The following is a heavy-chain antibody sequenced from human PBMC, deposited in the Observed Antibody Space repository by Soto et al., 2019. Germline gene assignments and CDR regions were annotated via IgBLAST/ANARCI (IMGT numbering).Heavy chain of an antibody. CDR2: ISAYNGNK. CDR3: ARDLGQQLFDY. CDR1: GYTFTSYG. Sequence: QVQLVQSGAEVKKPGASVKVSCKASGYTFTSYGISWVRQAPGQGLEWMGWISAYNGNKKYAQKLEGGVSSTTDTSPGTANMELRSLRSDDTAVYYCARDLGQQLFDYWGQGTLVTVSS. V-gene: IGHV1-18*01. D-gene: IGHD6-13*01. J-gene: IGHJ4*02.